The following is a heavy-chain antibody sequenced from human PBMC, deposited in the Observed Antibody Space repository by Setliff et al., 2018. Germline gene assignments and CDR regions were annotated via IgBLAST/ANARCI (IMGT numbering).Heavy chain of an antibody. CDR2: ISSDGSRT. CDR3: ATDSGSSRLYNFWSGYSPN. Sequence: GGSLRLSCAASGLSFSTSAMHWVRQAPGKELEYVSAISSDGSRTYYGDSVKGRFTISRDNSKNTLYLQMNSLRLEDTAVYYCATDSGSSRLYNFWSGYSPNWGQGTLVTVSS. D-gene: IGHD3-3*01. CDR1: GLSFSTSA. V-gene: IGHV3-64*02. J-gene: IGHJ4*02.